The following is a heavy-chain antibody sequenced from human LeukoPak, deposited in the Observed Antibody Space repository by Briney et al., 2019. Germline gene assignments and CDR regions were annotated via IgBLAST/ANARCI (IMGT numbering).Heavy chain of an antibody. V-gene: IGHV4-61*02. CDR2: ISSSGST. CDR1: GDSISSGDYY. CDR3: ARHSDILTGYPLDY. Sequence: SETLSLTCTVSGDSISSGDYYWSWIRQPAGKGLEWVGRISSSGSTNYNPSLKSRVTISVDTSKNQFSLKLSSVTAADTAVYNCARHSDILTGYPLDYWGQGTLVTVSS. J-gene: IGHJ4*02. D-gene: IGHD3-9*01.